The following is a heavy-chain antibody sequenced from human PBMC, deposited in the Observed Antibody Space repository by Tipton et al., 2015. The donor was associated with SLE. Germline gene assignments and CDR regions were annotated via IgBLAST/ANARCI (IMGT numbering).Heavy chain of an antibody. CDR3: AGAQLGAWRFDY. D-gene: IGHD7-27*01. CDR2: IHHSGSA. V-gene: IGHV4-59*11. Sequence: TLSLTCTVSGGSITSHYWSWVRQPPGKGLEWIGYIHHSGSANQNPSLKSRVTISVDTSKNQFSLKLSSVTAADAAVYYCAGAQLGAWRFDYWGQGTLVTVSS. J-gene: IGHJ4*02. CDR1: GGSITSHY.